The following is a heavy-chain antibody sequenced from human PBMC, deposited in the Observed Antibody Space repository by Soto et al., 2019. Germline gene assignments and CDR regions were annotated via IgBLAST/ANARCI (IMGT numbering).Heavy chain of an antibody. V-gene: IGHV1-18*01. CDR2: ISAYNGNT. CDR1: GYTFTSYG. D-gene: IGHD3-9*01. J-gene: IGHJ6*02. Sequence: QVQLVQSGAEVKKPGASVKVSCKASGYTFTSYGISWVRQAPGQGLEWMGWISAYNGNTNYAQNRQGRVTMTTDTSTSTSYMELRSLRTDDTAVYYCARGGIDYDILTGYFYGMYVWVQGTTVTVSS. CDR3: ARGGIDYDILTGYFYGMYV.